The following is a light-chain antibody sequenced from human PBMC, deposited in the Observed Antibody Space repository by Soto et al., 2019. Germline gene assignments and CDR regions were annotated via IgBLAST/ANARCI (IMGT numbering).Light chain of an antibody. V-gene: IGKV3-11*01. CDR3: QQRSNWPPWT. CDR1: QSVSSY. CDR2: DAS. Sequence: EIVLTQSPATLSLSPGERATLSCRASQSVSSYLAWYQQKPGQAPRLLIYDASNRATGIPARFSGSGSGTDFTLTISSLEPEDFAVYYCQQRSNWPPWTXGXX. J-gene: IGKJ1*01.